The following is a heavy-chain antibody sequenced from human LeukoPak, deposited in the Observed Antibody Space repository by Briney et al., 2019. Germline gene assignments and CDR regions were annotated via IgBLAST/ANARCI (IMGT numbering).Heavy chain of an antibody. J-gene: IGHJ4*02. CDR2: IFPADSDT. Sequence: GESLKISCKGSGYTFSNHWIGWVRQMPGKSLEWMGIIFPADSDTRYSPSFQGQVTISADKSINTAYLQWSSLEASDTAMYYCARHWDSNGYYYNFDYWGQGTLVTVSS. CDR1: GYTFSNHW. V-gene: IGHV5-51*01. D-gene: IGHD3-22*01. CDR3: ARHWDSNGYYYNFDY.